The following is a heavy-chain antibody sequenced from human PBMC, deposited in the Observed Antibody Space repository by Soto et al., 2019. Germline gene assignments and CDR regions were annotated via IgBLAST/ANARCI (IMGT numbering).Heavy chain of an antibody. CDR3: ARDQGVVVTADNWFDP. V-gene: IGHV4-4*07. CDR1: GGSITDYS. CDR2: IFSSGST. J-gene: IGHJ5*02. D-gene: IGHD2-21*02. Sequence: KTSETLSLTCTVSGGSITDYSWVWIRQPAGKGLEWIGRIFSSGSTNYNPSLKGRITMSLDTSKNQFSLKLNSATATDTAVYFCARDQGVVVTADNWFDPWGQGILVTVSS.